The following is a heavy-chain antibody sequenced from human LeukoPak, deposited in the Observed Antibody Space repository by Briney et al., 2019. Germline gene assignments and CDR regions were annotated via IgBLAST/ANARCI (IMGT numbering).Heavy chain of an antibody. D-gene: IGHD4-17*01. Sequence: SETLSLTCAVSDSSISSGYFWGWIRQPPGKGLEWIGTLYHSGSTYYNPSLKSRVAISLDTSKTQFSLKLSSVTAADTALYYCATLLSDYGAHYFDSWARESWSPSPQ. CDR3: ATLLSDYGAHYFDS. J-gene: IGHJ4*02. CDR2: LYHSGST. V-gene: IGHV4-38-2*01. CDR1: DSSISSGYF.